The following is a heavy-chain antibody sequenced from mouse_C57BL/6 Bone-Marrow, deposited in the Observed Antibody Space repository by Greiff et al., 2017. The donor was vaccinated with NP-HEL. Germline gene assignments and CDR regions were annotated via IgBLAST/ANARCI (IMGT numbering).Heavy chain of an antibody. V-gene: IGHV14-4*01. CDR1: GFNIKDDY. J-gene: IGHJ2*01. Sequence: VHVKQSGAELVRPGASVKLSCTASGFNIKDDYMHWVKQRPEQGLEWIGWIEPENGDTEYASKFQGKATITADTSSNTAYLQLSSLTSEDTAVYYCTANWGQGTTLTVSS. CDR2: IEPENGDT. CDR3: TAN.